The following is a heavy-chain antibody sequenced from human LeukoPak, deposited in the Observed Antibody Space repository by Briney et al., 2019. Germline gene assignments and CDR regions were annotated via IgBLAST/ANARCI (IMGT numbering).Heavy chain of an antibody. CDR3: ARESEIRFLEWLFVFDY. CDR2: TNNDGSTT. V-gene: IGHV3-74*01. J-gene: IGHJ4*02. Sequence: GGSLRLSCAASGFTFSTYWMQWVRQAPGKGLVWVSRTNNDGSTTSYADSVKGRFTISRDNAKNTLYLQMNSLRAEDTAVYYCARESEIRFLEWLFVFDYWGQGTLVTVSS. D-gene: IGHD3-3*01. CDR1: GFTFSTYW.